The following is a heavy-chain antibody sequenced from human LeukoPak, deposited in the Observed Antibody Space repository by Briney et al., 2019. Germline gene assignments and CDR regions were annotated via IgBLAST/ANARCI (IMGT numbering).Heavy chain of an antibody. V-gene: IGHV3-30-3*01. CDR1: GFTFSSYA. D-gene: IGHD3-22*01. CDR2: ISYDGSNK. Sequence: GGSLRLSCAASGFTFSSYAMHWVRQAPGKGLEWVAVISYDGSNKYYADSVKGRFTISRDNSKNTLYLQMNSLRAEDTAVYYCARELDSSGYYHYGMDVWGQGTTVTVSS. J-gene: IGHJ6*02. CDR3: ARELDSSGYYHYGMDV.